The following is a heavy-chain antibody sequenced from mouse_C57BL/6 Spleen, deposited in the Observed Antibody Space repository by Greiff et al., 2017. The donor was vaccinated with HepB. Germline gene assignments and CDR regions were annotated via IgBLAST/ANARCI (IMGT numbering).Heavy chain of an antibody. J-gene: IGHJ3*01. Sequence: VQVVESGAELARPGASVKLSCKASGYTFTSYGISWVKQRTGQGLEWIGEIYPRSGNTYYNEKFKGKATLTADKSSSTAYMELRSLTSEDSAVYFCARAHYDYDAWFAYWGQGTLVTVSA. D-gene: IGHD2-4*01. CDR3: ARAHYDYDAWFAY. V-gene: IGHV1-81*01. CDR2: IYPRSGNT. CDR1: GYTFTSYG.